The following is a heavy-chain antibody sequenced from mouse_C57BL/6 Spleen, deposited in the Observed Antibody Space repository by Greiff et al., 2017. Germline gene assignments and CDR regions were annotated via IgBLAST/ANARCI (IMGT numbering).Heavy chain of an antibody. CDR2: IDPETGGT. J-gene: IGHJ1*03. Sequence: QVQLKESGAELVRPGASVTLSCKASGYTFTDYEMHWVKQTPVHGLEWIGAIDPETGGTAYNQKFKGKAILTADKSSSTAYMELRSLTSEDSAVYYCTRRHTTVVATDWYFDVWGTGTTVTVSS. CDR3: TRRHTTVVATDWYFDV. V-gene: IGHV1-15*01. D-gene: IGHD1-1*01. CDR1: GYTFTDYE.